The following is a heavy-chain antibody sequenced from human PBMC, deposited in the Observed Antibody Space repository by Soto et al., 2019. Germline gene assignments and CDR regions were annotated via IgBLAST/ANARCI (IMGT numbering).Heavy chain of an antibody. CDR1: GGSISSYY. V-gene: IGHV4-59*01. J-gene: IGHJ4*02. Sequence: SETLSLTCTVSGGSISSYYWSWIRQPPGKGLEWIGYIYYSGSTNYNPSLKSRVTISVDTSKNQFSLKLSSVTAADTAVYYCARLAFYYDILTGYYNPSPYYFDYWGQGTLVTVSS. D-gene: IGHD3-9*01. CDR3: ARLAFYYDILTGYYNPSPYYFDY. CDR2: IYYSGST.